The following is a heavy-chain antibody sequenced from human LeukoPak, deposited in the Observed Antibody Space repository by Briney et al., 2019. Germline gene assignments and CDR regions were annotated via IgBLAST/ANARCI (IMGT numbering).Heavy chain of an antibody. D-gene: IGHD3-3*01. J-gene: IGHJ5*02. CDR3: ARGGPTYYDFWSGYYMSWFDP. CDR2: IYYSGST. V-gene: IGHV4-59*12. Sequence: SETLSLTCTVSGGSISSYYWSWIRQPPGKGLEWIGYIYYSGSTNYNPSLKSRVTISVDTSKNQFSLKLSSVTAADTAVYYCARGGPTYYDFWSGYYMSWFDPWGQGTLVTVSS. CDR1: GGSISSYY.